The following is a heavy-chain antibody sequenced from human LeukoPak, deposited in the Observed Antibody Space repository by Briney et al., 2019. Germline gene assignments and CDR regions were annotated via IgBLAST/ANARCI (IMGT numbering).Heavy chain of an antibody. D-gene: IGHD5-18*01. V-gene: IGHV3-38-3*01. Sequence: PGGSLRLSCAASGFTFSSYSMNWVRQAPGKGLEWVSSISGGSTYYADSRKGRFTISRDNSKNTLYLQMNSLRAEDTAVYYCAKGDTAMVYYFDYWGQGTLVTVSS. CDR3: AKGDTAMVYYFDY. CDR1: GFTFSSYS. CDR2: ISGGST. J-gene: IGHJ4*02.